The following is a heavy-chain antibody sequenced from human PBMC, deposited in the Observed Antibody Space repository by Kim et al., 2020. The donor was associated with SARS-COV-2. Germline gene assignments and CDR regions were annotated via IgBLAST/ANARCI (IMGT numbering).Heavy chain of an antibody. CDR2: T. V-gene: IGHV4-30-2*04. D-gene: IGHD5-12*01. J-gene: IGHJ4*02. Sequence: TYTNPSLKSRVPISVDTSKNQFSLKLSSVTAADTAVYYCAREISGPTGYWGQGTLVTVSS. CDR3: AREISGPTGY.